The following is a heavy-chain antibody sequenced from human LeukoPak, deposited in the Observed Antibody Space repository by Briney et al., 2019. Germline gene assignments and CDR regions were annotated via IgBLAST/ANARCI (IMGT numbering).Heavy chain of an antibody. CDR3: VGYSSGWASYFDY. D-gene: IGHD6-19*01. V-gene: IGHV3-64D*06. CDR1: GFTFSSYA. J-gene: IGHJ4*02. Sequence: GGSLRLSCSASGFTFSSYAMHWVRQAPGKGLEYVSAISSNGGSTYYADSVKGRFTISRDNSKNTLYLQMSSLRAEDTAVYYCVGYSSGWASYFDYWGQGTLATVSS. CDR2: ISSNGGST.